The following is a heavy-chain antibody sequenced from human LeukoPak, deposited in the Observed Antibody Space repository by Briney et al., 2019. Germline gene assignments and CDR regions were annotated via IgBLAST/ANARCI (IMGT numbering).Heavy chain of an antibody. J-gene: IGHJ4*02. CDR1: GYTFTGYY. CDR3: ARGGLATVTTLGYDY. Sequence: ASVKVSCKASGYTFTGYYMHWVRQAPGQGLEWMGWINPNSGGTNYAQKFQGRVTMTRDTSINTAYMELSSLRSDDTAVYYCARGGLATVTTLGYDYWGQGTLVTVSS. D-gene: IGHD4-17*01. V-gene: IGHV1-2*02. CDR2: INPNSGGT.